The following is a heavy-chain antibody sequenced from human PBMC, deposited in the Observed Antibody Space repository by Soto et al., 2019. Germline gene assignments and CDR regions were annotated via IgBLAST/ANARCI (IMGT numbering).Heavy chain of an antibody. CDR3: ARVLGGPSDD. J-gene: IGHJ6*02. D-gene: IGHD3-16*01. CDR2: INPILGET. CDR1: GTIFSSYA. Sequence: QVQLVQSGAEVKKPGSSVRVSCKASGTIFSSYAISWVRQAPGQGLEWMGRINPILGETNSAQKFQGRIRLTADQTTNTAYRELNSLRLEATALYYCARVLGGPSDDWGQGTTVTVSS. V-gene: IGHV1-69*02.